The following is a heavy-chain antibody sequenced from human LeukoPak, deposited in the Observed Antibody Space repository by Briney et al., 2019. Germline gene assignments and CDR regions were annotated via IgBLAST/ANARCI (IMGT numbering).Heavy chain of an antibody. D-gene: IGHD2-2*01. CDR3: ARVPAALAFFDN. CDR1: GFTVSSNY. J-gene: IGHJ4*02. V-gene: IGHV3-66*01. CDR2: IYSGGTT. Sequence: GSLRLSCAASGFTVSSNYLSWVRQAPGKGLEWVSVIYSGGTTYYAESVKGRFTISRDNSKNMLYLQMNSLGAEDTAVYYCARVPAALAFFDNWGQGALVTVSS.